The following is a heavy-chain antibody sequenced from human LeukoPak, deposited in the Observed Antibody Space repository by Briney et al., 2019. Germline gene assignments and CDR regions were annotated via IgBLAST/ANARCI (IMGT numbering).Heavy chain of an antibody. J-gene: IGHJ3*02. CDR2: ISWNSGSI. CDR1: GFTFDDYA. V-gene: IGHV3-9*03. Sequence: GGSLRLSCAASGFTFDDYAMHWVRQAPGKGLEWVSGISWNSGSIGYADSVKGRFTISRDNAKNSLYLQMNSLRAEDMALYYCAKVRIQLWSDAFDIWGQGTMVTVSS. D-gene: IGHD5-18*01. CDR3: AKVRIQLWSDAFDI.